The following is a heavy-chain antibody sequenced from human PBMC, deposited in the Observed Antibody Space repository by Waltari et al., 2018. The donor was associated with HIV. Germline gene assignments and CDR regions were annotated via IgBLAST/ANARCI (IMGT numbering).Heavy chain of an antibody. CDR1: GGSISSSSYY. V-gene: IGHV4-39*07. CDR3: ARDSSRYCSSTSCYRPFYYYYGMDV. CDR2: IYYSGST. D-gene: IGHD2-2*01. Sequence: QLQLQESGPGLVKPSETLSLTCTVSGGSISSSSYYWGWIRQPPGKGVAWIGGIYYSGSTYYNPSLKSRVTISVDTSKNQFSLKLSSVTAADTAVYYCARDSSRYCSSTSCYRPFYYYYGMDVWGQGTTVTVSS. J-gene: IGHJ6*02.